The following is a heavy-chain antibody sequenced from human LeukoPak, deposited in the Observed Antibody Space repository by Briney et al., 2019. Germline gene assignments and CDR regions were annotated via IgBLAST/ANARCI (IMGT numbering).Heavy chain of an antibody. D-gene: IGHD2-8*01. Sequence: ASVKVSCKASGYTFTSYGISWVRQAPGQGLEWMGWINPNSGGTNYAQKFRGRVTMTRDTSISTAYMELSRLRSDDTAVYYCARVRSYCTNGVCYWDLDYWGQGTLVTVSS. CDR2: INPNSGGT. CDR3: ARVRSYCTNGVCYWDLDY. J-gene: IGHJ4*02. V-gene: IGHV1-2*02. CDR1: GYTFTSYG.